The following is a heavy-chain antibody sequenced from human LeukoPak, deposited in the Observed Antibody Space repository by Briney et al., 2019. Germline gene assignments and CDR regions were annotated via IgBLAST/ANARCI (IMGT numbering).Heavy chain of an antibody. CDR2: IYSCGST. Sequence: PGGSLRLSCAASGFTVSSNYMSWVRQAPGKGLEWVSVIYSCGSTYYADSVKGRFTISRDNSKNTLYLQMNSLRAEDTAVYYCAKVGLWFPPDYWGQGTLVTVSS. D-gene: IGHD3-10*01. J-gene: IGHJ4*02. CDR1: GFTVSSNY. CDR3: AKVGLWFPPDY. V-gene: IGHV3-53*01.